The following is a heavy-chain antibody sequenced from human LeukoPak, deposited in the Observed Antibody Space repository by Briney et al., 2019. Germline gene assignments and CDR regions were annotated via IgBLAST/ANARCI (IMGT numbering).Heavy chain of an antibody. CDR1: GFTFSSYG. D-gene: IGHD2-8*01. CDR3: ARDRHCANGVCHSPPGMDV. V-gene: IGHV3-33*01. Sequence: GGSLRLSCAASGFTFSSYGMHWVRQAPGKGLEWVADIWFDGKNEHFADSVKGRFAISRDNSKNTMYLQINSLRAEDTAVYYCARDRHCANGVCHSPPGMDVWGQGTTVTVSS. CDR2: IWFDGKNE. J-gene: IGHJ6*02.